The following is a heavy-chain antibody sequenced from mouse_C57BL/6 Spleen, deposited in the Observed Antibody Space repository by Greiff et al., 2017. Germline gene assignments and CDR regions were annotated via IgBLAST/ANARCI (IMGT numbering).Heavy chain of an antibody. D-gene: IGHD2-4*01. CDR2: ILPGSGST. V-gene: IGHV1-9*01. Sequence: VQLQQSGAELMKPGASVKLSCKATGYTFTGYWIEWVKQRPGHGLEWIGEILPGSGSTNYNEKFKGKATFTADKSSNTAYMQRSSLTTEDSAIYYCARSTLYEYDGAWFADWGQGTLVTVSA. J-gene: IGHJ3*01. CDR1: GYTFTGYW. CDR3: ARSTLYEYDGAWFAD.